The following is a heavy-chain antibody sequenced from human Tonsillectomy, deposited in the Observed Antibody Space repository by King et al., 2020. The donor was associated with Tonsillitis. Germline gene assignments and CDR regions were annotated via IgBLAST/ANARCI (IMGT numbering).Heavy chain of an antibody. CDR3: AKDDYYDSSGFSLDY. J-gene: IGHJ4*02. D-gene: IGHD3-22*01. CDR2: ISGCDCST. Sequence: VQLVESGGGLVQRGGSLRLSCAASGFTFINYAMTWFRQAPGQGLECDSSISGCDCSTYYAGPVKGRLTISRDNSKNTLYLQMNSLRAEDTAVYYCAKDDYYDSSGFSLDYWGQGTLVTVSS. V-gene: IGHV3-23*04. CDR1: GFTFINYA.